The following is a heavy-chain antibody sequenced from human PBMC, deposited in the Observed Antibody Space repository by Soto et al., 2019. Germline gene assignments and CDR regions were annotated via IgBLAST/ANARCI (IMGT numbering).Heavy chain of an antibody. V-gene: IGHV3-49*03. D-gene: IGHD2-2*02. CDR3: TRVIGDCSSTSCNNWYSIYYFDY. Sequence: GGSLRLSCTASGFTFGDYAMSWFRQAPGKGLEWVGFIRSKAYGGTTEYAASVKGRFTISRDDSKSIAYLQMNSLKTEDTAVYYCTRVIGDCSSTSCNNWYSIYYFDYWGQGTLVTVSS. CDR1: GFTFGDYA. CDR2: IRSKAYGGTT. J-gene: IGHJ4*02.